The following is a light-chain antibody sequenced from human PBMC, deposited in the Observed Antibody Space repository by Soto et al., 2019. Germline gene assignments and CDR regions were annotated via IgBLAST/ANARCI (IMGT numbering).Light chain of an antibody. CDR3: QHYGSPLT. CDR1: QSVRSSY. Sequence: EIVLTQSPGTLSLSPGGRATLSCRASQSVRSSYLAWYQQRPGQAPRLLIFGASFRATGIPVRFSGSGSGTDFTLTISRLEPEDFAVYYCQHYGSPLTFGGGTKVEIK. V-gene: IGKV3-20*01. J-gene: IGKJ4*01. CDR2: GAS.